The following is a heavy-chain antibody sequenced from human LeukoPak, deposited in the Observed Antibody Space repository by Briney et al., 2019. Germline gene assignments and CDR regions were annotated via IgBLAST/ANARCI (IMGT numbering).Heavy chain of an antibody. V-gene: IGHV3-53*05. D-gene: IGHD6-19*01. CDR1: GFTVSSNS. CDR3: AKDRGSGSGWTVYFQY. Sequence: GGSLRLSCTVSGFTVSSNSMSWVRQAPGKGLEWVSFIYSGGNTHYSDSVKGRFTISRDNSKNTLYLQMNSLRAEDTSVYYCAKDRGSGSGWTVYFQYWGQGTLVSVSS. J-gene: IGHJ1*01. CDR2: IYSGGNT.